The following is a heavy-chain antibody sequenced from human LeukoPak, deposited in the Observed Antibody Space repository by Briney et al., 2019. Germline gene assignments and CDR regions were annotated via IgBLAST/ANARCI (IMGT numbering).Heavy chain of an antibody. J-gene: IGHJ6*02. CDR2: IYSGGST. D-gene: IGHD2-2*01. V-gene: IGHV3-53*01. CDR1: GFTVSSNY. Sequence: GGSLRLSCAASGFTVSSNYMSWVRHAPGKGLEWVSVIYSGGSTHYADSVKGRFTISRDNSKNTLYLQMNSLRAEDTAVYYCAREGSGRYCSSTSCFSVTYGMDVWGQGTTVTVSS. CDR3: AREGSGRYCSSTSCFSVTYGMDV.